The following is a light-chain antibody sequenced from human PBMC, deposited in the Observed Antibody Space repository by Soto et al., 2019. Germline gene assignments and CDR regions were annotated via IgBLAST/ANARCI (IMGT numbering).Light chain of an antibody. J-gene: IGLJ2*01. Sequence: QSVLTQPPSVSAAPGQKVTISCSGSSSNIGNNYVSWYQQLPGTAPKLLIYDNNKRPSGIPDQFTGSKSGTSATLGITELQTGDEADYYFGTWDSSLSALFGGGTKLTVL. CDR1: SSNIGNNY. CDR2: DNN. V-gene: IGLV1-51*01. CDR3: GTWDSSLSAL.